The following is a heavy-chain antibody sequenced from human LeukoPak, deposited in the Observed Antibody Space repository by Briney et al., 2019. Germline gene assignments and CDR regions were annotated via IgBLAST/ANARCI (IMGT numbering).Heavy chain of an antibody. Sequence: ASVKVSCKASGYTFTSYDINWVRQATGQGLEWMGWMNPNSGNTGYAQKFQGRVTITRNTSISTAYMELSSLRSEDTAVYYCARSTTGYSTTGYYYMDVWGKGTTVTVSS. CDR2: MNPNSGNT. V-gene: IGHV1-8*03. CDR3: ARSTTGYSTTGYYYMDV. CDR1: GYTFTSYD. J-gene: IGHJ6*03. D-gene: IGHD4-11*01.